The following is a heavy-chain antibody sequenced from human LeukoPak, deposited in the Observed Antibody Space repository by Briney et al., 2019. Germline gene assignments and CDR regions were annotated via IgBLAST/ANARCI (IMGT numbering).Heavy chain of an antibody. J-gene: IGHJ4*02. CDR3: VRVGGAIYGDYTPFDY. V-gene: IGHV3-74*01. D-gene: IGHD4-17*01. CDR2: IRSDGIYT. CDR1: GFSFGTYA. Sequence: GGSLRLSCAASGFSFGTYALSWVRQAPGQGLVWVSLIRSDGIYTNYADSVKGRFTISRDNAKNTLYLQMNSLRAEDTAVYYCVRVGGAIYGDYTPFDYWGQGTLVAVSS.